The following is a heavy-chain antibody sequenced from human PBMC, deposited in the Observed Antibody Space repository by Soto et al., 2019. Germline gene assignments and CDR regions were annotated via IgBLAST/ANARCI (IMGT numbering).Heavy chain of an antibody. CDR3: AKQPCSSGGF. J-gene: IGHJ4*02. V-gene: IGHV3-23*01. CDR2: ITATGAST. CDR1: GFTLTNYA. D-gene: IGHD2-15*01. Sequence: EVQLLESGGGLVQPGGSLRLSCAASGFTLTNYAMCWVRQAPGKGLEWVSAITATGASTYYAESVKGRFTISRDNSRNTLYLQMNSLRVEDTAVYFCAKQPCSSGGFWGQGTLVTVSS.